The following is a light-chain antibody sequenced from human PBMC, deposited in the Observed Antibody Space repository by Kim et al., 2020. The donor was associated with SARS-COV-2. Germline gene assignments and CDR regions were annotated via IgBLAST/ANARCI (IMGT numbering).Light chain of an antibody. CDR2: RNN. CDR3: AAWGDSLSGWV. J-gene: IGLJ3*02. V-gene: IGLV1-47*01. Sequence: ELTQPPSASGTPGQRVTISCSGSSSNIGSNYVYWYQQLPGTAPKLLIYRNNQRPSGVPDRFSGSKSGTSASLAISGLRSEDEADYYCAAWGDSLSGWVLGGGTQLTVL. CDR1: SSNIGSNY.